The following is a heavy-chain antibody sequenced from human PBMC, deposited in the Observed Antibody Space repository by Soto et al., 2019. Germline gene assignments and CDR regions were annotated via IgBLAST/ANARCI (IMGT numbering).Heavy chain of an antibody. J-gene: IGHJ5*02. V-gene: IGHV3-7*01. CDR2: IREDGGEK. D-gene: IGHD3-10*01. CDR3: ARGGAIGDDP. Sequence: EEQLVESGGGLVQPGGSLRLSCAASGLTFSSYWMTWVRQAPGKGLEWVANIREDGGEKNYVDSVKGRFTISRDNAKTSLYLQMNSLRVEETAVYYCARGGAIGDDPWGQGTLVTVSS. CDR1: GLTFSSYW.